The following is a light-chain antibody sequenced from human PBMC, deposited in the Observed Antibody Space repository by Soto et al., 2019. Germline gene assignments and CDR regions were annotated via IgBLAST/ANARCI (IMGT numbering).Light chain of an antibody. CDR3: QPYNNWPLT. CDR1: QSASTN. Sequence: ETVLTQSPATLSLSPGERATLSCRASQSASTNLAWYQQKPGQAPRLLIYDTSTRATGVPTRFSGSRSGAEFTLTINSLQSEDFAVYYCQPYNNWPLTFGGGTKVDIK. CDR2: DTS. J-gene: IGKJ4*01. V-gene: IGKV3-15*01.